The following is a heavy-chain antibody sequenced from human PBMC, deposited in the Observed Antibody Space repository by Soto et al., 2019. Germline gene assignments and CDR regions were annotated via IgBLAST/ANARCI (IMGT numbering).Heavy chain of an antibody. CDR2: ITRDGYNK. CDR3: TKSSGGSSSVGMDY. Sequence: GGSLRLSCAGSGFIFKNYAVNWVRKAPGKGLEWVASITRDGYNKYYADSVKGRFTISRDNSRDTLSLQMTALTIEDSSVYYCTKSSGGSSSVGMDYWGQGTRVTVSS. V-gene: IGHV3-30*02. J-gene: IGHJ4*02. D-gene: IGHD6-6*01. CDR1: GFIFKNYA.